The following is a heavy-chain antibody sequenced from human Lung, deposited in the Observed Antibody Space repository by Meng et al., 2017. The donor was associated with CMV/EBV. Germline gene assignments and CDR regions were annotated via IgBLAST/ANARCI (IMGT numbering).Heavy chain of an antibody. D-gene: IGHD4-11*01. CDR2: IYPGDSDT. J-gene: IGHJ4*02. V-gene: IGHV5-51*01. CDR1: GYSFTTHW. Sequence: GAXXKISCKGSGYSFTTHWVGWVRQMPGKGLEWMGVIYPGDSDTTYSPSFQGRVTISAAKSITTAYLQLRSLKASDTAVYYCARQDRYTNYYFDLSGRGPLVTVSS. CDR3: ARQDRYTNYYFDL.